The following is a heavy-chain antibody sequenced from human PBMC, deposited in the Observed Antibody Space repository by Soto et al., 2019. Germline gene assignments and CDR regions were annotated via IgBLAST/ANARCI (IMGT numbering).Heavy chain of an antibody. CDR2: ISFEGTNK. Sequence: QVQLVESGGGVVQPGRSLRLSCAASGFTFSSYGMHWVHQAPGKGLEWVASISFEGTNKYYGDSVKGRVTISRDNSNDTLYLQMSSLTVEDTAIYYCAKDRHYDFWSGFFYDSWGQGTLVTVHS. V-gene: IGHV3-30*18. J-gene: IGHJ5*01. D-gene: IGHD3-3*01. CDR1: GFTFSSYG. CDR3: AKDRHYDFWSGFFYDS.